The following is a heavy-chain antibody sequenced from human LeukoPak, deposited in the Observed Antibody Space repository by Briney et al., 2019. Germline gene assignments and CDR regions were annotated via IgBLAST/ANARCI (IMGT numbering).Heavy chain of an antibody. CDR3: ARVSGSYYAFDY. CDR1: GFTFSTYS. V-gene: IGHV3-21*01. CDR2: ISSGSGYI. J-gene: IGHJ4*02. D-gene: IGHD1-26*01. Sequence: GGSLRLSCAASGFTFSTYSMNWVRQAPGKGLEWVSSISSGSGYIYYADSVKGRFTISRDNAKNSLYLQMNSLRAEDTAVYYCARVSGSYYAFDYWGQGTLVSVSS.